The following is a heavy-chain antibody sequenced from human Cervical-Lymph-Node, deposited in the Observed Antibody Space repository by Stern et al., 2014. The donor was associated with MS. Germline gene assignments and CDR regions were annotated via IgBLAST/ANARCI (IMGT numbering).Heavy chain of an antibody. V-gene: IGHV3-74*02. CDR1: GFTFSSYW. J-gene: IGHJ4*02. CDR2: INSDGSST. D-gene: IGHD2-2*01. CDR3: ANQLVFDGSDY. Sequence: VQLEESGGGLVQPGGSLRLSCAASGFTFSSYWMHWVRQAPGKGLVWVSRINSDGSSTNYADSVKGRFTISRDNAKNTLYLQMNSLRAEDTAVYYCANQLVFDGSDYWGQGTLVTVSS.